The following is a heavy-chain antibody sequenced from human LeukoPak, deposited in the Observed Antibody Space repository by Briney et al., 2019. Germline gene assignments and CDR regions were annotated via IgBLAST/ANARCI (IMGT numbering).Heavy chain of an antibody. Sequence: ASVKVSGKASGYTFTGYYMHWVRQAPGQGLEWMGWINPNSGGTNYAQKFQGRVTMTRDTSISTAYMDLSRLRSDDTAVYYCARGYTSGWWLFDYWGQGTLVTVSS. D-gene: IGHD6-19*01. CDR1: GYTFTGYY. V-gene: IGHV1-2*02. CDR2: INPNSGGT. CDR3: ARGYTSGWWLFDY. J-gene: IGHJ4*02.